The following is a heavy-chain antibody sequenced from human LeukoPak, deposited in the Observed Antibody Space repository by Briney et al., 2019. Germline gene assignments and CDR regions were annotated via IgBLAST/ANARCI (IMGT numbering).Heavy chain of an antibody. J-gene: IGHJ3*02. V-gene: IGHV3-74*01. D-gene: IGHD1-26*01. CDR1: GFTFSSYW. CDR2: INSDGSST. CDR3: ARVGGSNAFDI. Sequence: GGSLRLSCAASGFTFSSYWVHWVRQAPGKGLVWVSPINSDGSSTSYADSVKGRFTISRDNAENTLSLQMNSLRAEDTAVYYCARVGGSNAFDIWGQGTMVIVSS.